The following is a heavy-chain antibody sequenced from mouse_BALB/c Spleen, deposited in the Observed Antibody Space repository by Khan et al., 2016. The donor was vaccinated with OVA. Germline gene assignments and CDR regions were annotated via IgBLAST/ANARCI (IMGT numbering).Heavy chain of an antibody. V-gene: IGHV3-2*02. Sequence: EVQLVESGPGLVKPSQSLSLTCTATGYSFTSCYVCNWIRQPPGNKLEWMGYISYSGVTSYTPSLKSRISITRDTSKNQFFLQLNSVTTEDTATYYCARGSYYEYYFDYWGQGTTLTVSS. J-gene: IGHJ2*01. CDR1: GYSFTSCYV. D-gene: IGHD1-1*01. CDR3: ARGSYYEYYFDY. CDR2: ISYSGVT.